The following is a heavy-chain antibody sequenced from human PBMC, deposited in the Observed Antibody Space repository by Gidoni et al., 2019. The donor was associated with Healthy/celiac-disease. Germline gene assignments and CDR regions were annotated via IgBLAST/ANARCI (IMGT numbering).Heavy chain of an antibody. CDR3: ARGGVLWFGELRVWFDP. CDR1: GGSFCGYY. V-gene: IGHV4-34*01. D-gene: IGHD3-10*01. Sequence: QVQLQQWGAGLLKPSATLSPTCAVYGGSFCGYYWSWIRQPTGKGLEWIGEINHSGSTNYNPSLKSRVTRSVDTSKNEFTVKLSSVTAADTAVYYCARGGVLWFGELRVWFDPWGQGTLVTVSS. J-gene: IGHJ5*02. CDR2: INHSGST.